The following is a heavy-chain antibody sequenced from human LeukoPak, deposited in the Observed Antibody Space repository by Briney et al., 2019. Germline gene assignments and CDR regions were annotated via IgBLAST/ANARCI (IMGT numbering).Heavy chain of an antibody. J-gene: IGHJ6*03. CDR1: GFTVSSNE. Sequence: GGSLRLSCAASGFTVSSNEMSWVRQAPGKGLEWVSSISGGSTYYADSRKGRFTISRDNSKNTLYLQMNSLRAEDTAVYFCAKVLAYGAYYYYYMDVWGKGTTVTVSS. D-gene: IGHD4/OR15-4a*01. CDR3: AKVLAYGAYYYYYMDV. CDR2: ISGGST. V-gene: IGHV3-38-3*01.